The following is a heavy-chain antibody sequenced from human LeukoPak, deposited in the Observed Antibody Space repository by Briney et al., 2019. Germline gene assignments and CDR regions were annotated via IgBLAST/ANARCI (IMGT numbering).Heavy chain of an antibody. CDR2: ISYDGSNE. Sequence: GRSLRLSCAASGFTFSRYAMHWVRQAPGKGLEWVAVISYDGSNEYYAESVKGRFTISRDSSENTLYLEMNSLRVEDTAVYYCARVGYYGSGPFSYFDYWGQGTLVTVSS. D-gene: IGHD3-10*01. J-gene: IGHJ4*02. V-gene: IGHV3-30-3*01. CDR1: GFTFSRYA. CDR3: ARVGYYGSGPFSYFDY.